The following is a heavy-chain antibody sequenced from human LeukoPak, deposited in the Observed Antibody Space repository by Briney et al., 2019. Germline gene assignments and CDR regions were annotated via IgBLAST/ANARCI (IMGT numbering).Heavy chain of an antibody. D-gene: IGHD3-10*01. CDR1: GASIRSYY. Sequence: KPSETLSLTCTVSGASIRSYYWSWIRQPPGKGLGWIGYIYYSGSTNYNPSLKSRVTISVDTSKNQFSLKLSSVTAADTAVYYCVGSIRTYYFDYWGQGTLVTVSS. CDR2: IYYSGST. CDR3: VGSIRTYYFDY. V-gene: IGHV4-59*01. J-gene: IGHJ4*02.